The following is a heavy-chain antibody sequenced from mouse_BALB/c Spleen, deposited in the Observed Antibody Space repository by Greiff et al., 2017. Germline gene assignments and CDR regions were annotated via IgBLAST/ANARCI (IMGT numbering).Heavy chain of an antibody. J-gene: IGHJ1*01. CDR2: IDPYNGGT. V-gene: IGHV1S135*01. CDR3: ARYDYDGGDWYFDV. CDR1: GYAFTSYN. D-gene: IGHD2-4*01. Sequence: VQLQQSGPELVKPGASVKVSCKASGYAFTSYNMYWVKQSHGKSLEWIGYIDPYNGGTSYNQKFKGKATLTVDKSSSTAYMHLNSLTSEDSAVYYCARYDYDGGDWYFDVWGAGTTVTVSS.